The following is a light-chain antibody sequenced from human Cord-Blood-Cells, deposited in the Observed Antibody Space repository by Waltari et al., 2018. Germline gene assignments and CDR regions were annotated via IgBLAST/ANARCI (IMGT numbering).Light chain of an antibody. Sequence: NFMLTQPHSVSESPGKTVTISCTRSSGSIASQYVQWYQQRPGSSPTTVIFAGYQRPSGIPDRFSGSIDSSSNSASLTLSGLKTEDEADYYCQSYESSKWVFGGGTKLTVL. CDR3: QSYESSKWV. CDR2: AGY. J-gene: IGLJ3*02. CDR1: SGSIASQY. V-gene: IGLV6-57*01.